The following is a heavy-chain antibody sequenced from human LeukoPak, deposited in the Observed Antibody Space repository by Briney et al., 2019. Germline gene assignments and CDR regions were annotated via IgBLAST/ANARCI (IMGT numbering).Heavy chain of an antibody. CDR2: ISPSGGIT. Sequence: GGSLRLSCAASGFTFSSHGMNWVRQAPGKGLEWVSGISPSGGITYYTDSVKGRFTISRDNSKNTLYLQMNSLRAEDTAVYYCAKGRDGDSFDYWGQGTLVTVSS. V-gene: IGHV3-23*01. D-gene: IGHD4-17*01. CDR1: GFTFSSHG. CDR3: AKGRDGDSFDY. J-gene: IGHJ4*02.